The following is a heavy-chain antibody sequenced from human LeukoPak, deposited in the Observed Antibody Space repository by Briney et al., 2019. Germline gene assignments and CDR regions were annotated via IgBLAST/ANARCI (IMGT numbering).Heavy chain of an antibody. V-gene: IGHV1-58*02. J-gene: IGHJ5*02. D-gene: IGHD2-2*02. CDR3: AAIVVVPAAISSGDHRGFDP. CDR1: GFTFTSSA. CDR2: IVVGSGNT. Sequence: TSVKVSCKASGFTFTSSAMQWVRQARGQRLEWVGWIVVGSGNTNYAQKFQERVTITRDMSTSTAYMELSSLRSEDTAVYYCAAIVVVPAAISSGDHRGFDPWGQGTLVTVSS.